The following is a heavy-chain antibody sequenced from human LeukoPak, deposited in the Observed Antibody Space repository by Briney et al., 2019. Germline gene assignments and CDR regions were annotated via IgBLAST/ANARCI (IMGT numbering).Heavy chain of an antibody. Sequence: GASVKASCKASGYTFTSYGISWVRQAPGQGLEWMGWISAYNGNTNYAQKLQGRVTMTTDTSTSTAYMELRSLRSDDTAVYYCARDRGYYYDSSGYSLHYWGQGTLVTVSS. J-gene: IGHJ4*02. D-gene: IGHD3-22*01. V-gene: IGHV1-18*01. CDR1: GYTFTSYG. CDR2: ISAYNGNT. CDR3: ARDRGYYYDSSGYSLHY.